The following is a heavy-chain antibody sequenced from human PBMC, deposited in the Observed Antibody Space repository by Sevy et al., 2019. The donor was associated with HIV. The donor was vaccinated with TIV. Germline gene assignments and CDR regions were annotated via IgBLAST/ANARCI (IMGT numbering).Heavy chain of an antibody. Sequence: GGSLRLSCAASGFTFDNNAMYWVRQAPGKGLEWVSAISGSGFSTNYAGSVEGRFTISRDISKTTLYLQMNSLRAEDTAVYYCAKVYYYDSGTVIPRGMDVWGQGTTVTVSS. CDR2: ISGSGFST. V-gene: IGHV3-23*01. CDR1: GFTFDNNA. D-gene: IGHD3-10*01. J-gene: IGHJ6*02. CDR3: AKVYYYDSGTVIPRGMDV.